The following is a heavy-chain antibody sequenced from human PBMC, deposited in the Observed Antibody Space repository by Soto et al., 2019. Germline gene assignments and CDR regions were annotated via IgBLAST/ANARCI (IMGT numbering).Heavy chain of an antibody. J-gene: IGHJ6*02. V-gene: IGHV4-38-2*01. CDR3: ARTFDYYGMDV. CDR1: GYSIAGGYY. CDR2: IYHAGSV. Sequence: SETLSLTCAVSGYSIAGGYYWAWIRQSPGKGLEWIGSIYHAGSVYYNPSLNSRVAVSLDTSKNHFSLKLTSVTAADTAVYYCARTFDYYGMDVWGQGTTVTVSS.